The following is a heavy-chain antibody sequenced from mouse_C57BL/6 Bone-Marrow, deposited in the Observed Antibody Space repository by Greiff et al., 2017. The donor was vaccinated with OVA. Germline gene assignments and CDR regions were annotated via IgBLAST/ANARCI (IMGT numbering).Heavy chain of an antibody. J-gene: IGHJ2*01. Sequence: VQLVESGAELVRPGASVTLSCKASGYTFTDYEMHWVKQTPVHGLEWIGAIDPETGGTAYHQKFKGKAILTADKSSSTAYMELRSLTSEDSAVYYCTRSPLYYGSSSYGFDYWGQGTTLTVSS. V-gene: IGHV1-15*01. CDR3: TRSPLYYGSSSYGFDY. CDR2: IDPETGGT. CDR1: GYTFTDYE. D-gene: IGHD1-1*01.